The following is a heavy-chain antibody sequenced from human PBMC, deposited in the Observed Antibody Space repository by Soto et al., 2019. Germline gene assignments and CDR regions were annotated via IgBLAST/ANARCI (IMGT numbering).Heavy chain of an antibody. CDR1: GFSLSTSGVG. V-gene: IGHV2-5*01. CDR2: IYWNDDK. J-gene: IGHJ4*02. D-gene: IGHD3-22*01. Sequence: SGPTLVNPTQTLTLTCTSSGFSLSTSGVGVGWIRQPPGKALEWLALIYWNDDKRYSPSLKSRLTITKDTSKIQVVLTMTNMDPVDTATYYCAHSTDYYDSSGCSFDYWGQGTLVTVSS. CDR3: AHSTDYYDSSGCSFDY.